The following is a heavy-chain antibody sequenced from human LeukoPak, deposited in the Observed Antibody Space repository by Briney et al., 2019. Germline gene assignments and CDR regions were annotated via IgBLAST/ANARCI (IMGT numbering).Heavy chain of an antibody. Sequence: SETLSLTCTVSGGSISSSSYYWGWIRQPPGKGLEWIGSIYYSGSTYYNPSLKSRVTISVDTSKNQFSLKLSSVTAADTAVYYCARDYKWLVLDYWGQGTLVTVSS. CDR2: IYYSGST. CDR1: GGSISSSSYY. J-gene: IGHJ4*02. CDR3: ARDYKWLVLDY. D-gene: IGHD6-19*01. V-gene: IGHV4-39*07.